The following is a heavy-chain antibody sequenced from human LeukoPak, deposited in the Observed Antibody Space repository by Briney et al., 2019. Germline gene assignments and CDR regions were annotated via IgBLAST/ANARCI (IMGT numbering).Heavy chain of an antibody. D-gene: IGHD2-15*01. V-gene: IGHV3-74*01. CDR1: GFTFSSYW. CDR3: ARDSAAHFDH. Sequence: GGSLRLSCAASGFTFSSYWTHWVRQAPGEGLVWVSRINTDGSSTIYADSVKGRFTMSRDNAKNTLYLQMNSLRAEDTAVYYCARDSAAHFDHWGQGTLVTVSS. CDR2: INTDGSST. J-gene: IGHJ4*02.